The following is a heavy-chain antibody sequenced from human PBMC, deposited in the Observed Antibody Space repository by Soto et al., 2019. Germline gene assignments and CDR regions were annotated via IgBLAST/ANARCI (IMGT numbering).Heavy chain of an antibody. J-gene: IGHJ5*02. CDR3: AKGSKQQLARRFNCFDH. D-gene: IGHD6-13*01. CDR1: GGSLSAYY. Sequence: PSETLSLTSAVYGGSLSAYYWSWIRQPPGKGLEWIGEINHSGSTNYNPPPKSRVTMSVDTSKNQSPLKLNLVTAADTAVYYCAKGSKQQLARRFNCFDHWGPGTLVTVSS. CDR2: INHSGST. V-gene: IGHV4-34*01.